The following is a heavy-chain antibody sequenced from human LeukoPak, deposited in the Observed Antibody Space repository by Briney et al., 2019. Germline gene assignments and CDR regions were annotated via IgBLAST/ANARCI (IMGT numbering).Heavy chain of an antibody. CDR1: GFPFSSHG. V-gene: IGHV3-20*04. Sequence: GGTLRLSCAGSGFPFSSHGMNWVRQAPGKGLEWVSGINWNGGSTGYADSVKGRFTISRDNAKNSLYLQMNSLRAEDTALYYCARRDIVVVPASILGAFDIWGQGTMVTVSS. J-gene: IGHJ3*02. D-gene: IGHD2-2*02. CDR2: INWNGGST. CDR3: ARRDIVVVPASILGAFDI.